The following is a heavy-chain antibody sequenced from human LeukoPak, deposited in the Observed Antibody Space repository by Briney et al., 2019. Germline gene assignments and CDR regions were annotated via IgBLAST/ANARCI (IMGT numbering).Heavy chain of an antibody. V-gene: IGHV4-34*01. J-gene: IGHJ4*02. CDR2: INHSGST. CDR3: ARGQLRLSN. Sequence: SETLSLTCAVYGGSFDGYYWTWIRQPPGKGLEWIGEINHSGSTDYNPSLKSRVTISVDTSKNQFSLKLNSVTAADTAVYYCARGQLRLSNWGQGSLVIVSS. CDR1: GGSFDGYY. D-gene: IGHD6-25*01.